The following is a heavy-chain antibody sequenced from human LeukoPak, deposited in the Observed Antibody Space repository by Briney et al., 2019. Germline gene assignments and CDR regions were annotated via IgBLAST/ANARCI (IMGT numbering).Heavy chain of an antibody. J-gene: IGHJ4*02. CDR1: GFAFSDHY. D-gene: IGHD5-24*01. Sequence: GGSLRLSCAASGFAFSDHYMDWVRQAPGKGLEWVGRTRNKADSYTTDYAASVKGRFTISRDDSKNSPFLQMNSLRTEDTAVYFCARDTRDGIDYWGQGTLVTVSS. CDR3: ARDTRDGIDY. V-gene: IGHV3-72*01. CDR2: TRNKADSYTT.